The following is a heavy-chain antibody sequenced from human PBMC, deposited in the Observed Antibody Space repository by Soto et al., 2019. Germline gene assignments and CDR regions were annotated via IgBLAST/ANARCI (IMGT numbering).Heavy chain of an antibody. D-gene: IGHD2-2*01. CDR1: GGTFSSYA. CDR2: IIPISDTT. Sequence: QVQLVQSGAEVKKPGSSVKVSCKASGGTFSSYAISWVRQAPGQGLEWMGGIIPISDTTNYAQKFQGRVTMTADESTSTAYMELISLRSEDTAVYYCARSQGSSTSLEIYYYYYYGMDVWGQGTTVTVSS. CDR3: ARSQGSSTSLEIYYYYYYGMDV. V-gene: IGHV1-69*01. J-gene: IGHJ6*02.